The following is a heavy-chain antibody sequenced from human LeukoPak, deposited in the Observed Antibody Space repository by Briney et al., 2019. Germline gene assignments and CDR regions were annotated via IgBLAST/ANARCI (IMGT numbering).Heavy chain of an antibody. CDR1: GFTVSSNY. CDR2: IYSGGST. J-gene: IGHJ3*02. CDR3: ARHSGSYSYAFDI. V-gene: IGHV3-53*01. D-gene: IGHD1-26*01. Sequence: GGSLRLSCAASGFTVSSNYMSWVRQAPGKGLEWVSVIYSGGSTYYGDSVKGRFTISRDNSKNKVYLQMNSLGAEDTAVYYCARHSGSYSYAFDIWGQGTMVTVSS.